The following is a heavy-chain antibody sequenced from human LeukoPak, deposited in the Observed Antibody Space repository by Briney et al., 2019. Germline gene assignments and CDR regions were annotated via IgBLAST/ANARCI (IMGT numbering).Heavy chain of an antibody. D-gene: IGHD6-19*01. V-gene: IGHV3-30*18. CDR1: GFTFSSYG. CDR3: GKGSYDTSGWGLNWFNP. CDR2: ISYDGSNK. J-gene: IGHJ5*02. Sequence: PGRSLRLSCAASGFTFSSYGMHWVRQAPGKGLEWVVVISYDGSNKYYADSVKGRFTISRDNSKNTLYLQMNSLRAEDTTVYYCGKGSYDTSGWGLNWFNPWGQGTLVIVSS.